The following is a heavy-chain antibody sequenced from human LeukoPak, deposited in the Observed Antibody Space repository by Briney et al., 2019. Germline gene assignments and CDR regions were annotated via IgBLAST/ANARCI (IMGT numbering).Heavy chain of an antibody. Sequence: GGSLRLSCTTSEFTFSNYWMHWVRQVPGKGLVWVSRIDTDGTTTDYADSVKGRFTISRDNAKNTLYLQMNSLRADDTAVYYCGTYSINNAREFQYWGQGTLVTVPS. D-gene: IGHD4-11*01. CDR2: IDTDGTTT. J-gene: IGHJ1*01. CDR3: GTYSINNAREFQY. V-gene: IGHV3-74*01. CDR1: EFTFSNYW.